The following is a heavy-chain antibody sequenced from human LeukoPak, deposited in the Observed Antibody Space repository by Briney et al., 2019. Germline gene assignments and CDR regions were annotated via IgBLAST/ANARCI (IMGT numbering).Heavy chain of an antibody. V-gene: IGHV3-21*01. Sequence: GGSLRLSCAASGFTFSSYSMNGVRQAPGKGVEGVSSISSSSSYIYYADSVKGRFTISRDNAKNSLYLQMNSLRAEDTAVYYCAQHGEVGVIYYYMDVWGKGTTVTVSS. D-gene: IGHD3-3*01. CDR1: GFTFSSYS. CDR3: AQHGEVGVIYYYMDV. J-gene: IGHJ6*03. CDR2: ISSSSSYI.